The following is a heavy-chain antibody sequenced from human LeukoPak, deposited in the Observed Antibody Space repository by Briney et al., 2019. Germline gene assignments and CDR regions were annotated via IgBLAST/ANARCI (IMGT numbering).Heavy chain of an antibody. D-gene: IGHD3-22*01. V-gene: IGHV1-2*02. CDR1: GYTFIGYC. CDR2: INPNSGGT. J-gene: IGHJ4*02. CDR3: ARDSYYDSSGYYYY. Sequence: ASVKVSCKASGYTFIGYCMHWVRQAPGQGLEWMGWINPNSGGTNYAQKFQGRVPMTGDTSISTAYMELSRLRSDDTAVYYCARDSYYDSSGYYYYWRQATLVTLSS.